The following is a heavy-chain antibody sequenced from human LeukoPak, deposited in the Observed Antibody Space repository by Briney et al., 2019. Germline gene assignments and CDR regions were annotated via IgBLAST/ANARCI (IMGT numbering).Heavy chain of an antibody. J-gene: IGHJ4*02. CDR3: ATSSRIPMIVVVTEFDY. Sequence: SETLSLTCTVSGGSISSSSYYWGWIRQPPGKGLEWIGSIYYSGSTYYNPSLKSRVTISVDTSKNQFSLKLSSVTAADTAVYYCATSSRIPMIVVVTEFDYWGQGTLVTVSS. V-gene: IGHV4-39*01. CDR1: GGSISSSSYY. D-gene: IGHD3-22*01. CDR2: IYYSGST.